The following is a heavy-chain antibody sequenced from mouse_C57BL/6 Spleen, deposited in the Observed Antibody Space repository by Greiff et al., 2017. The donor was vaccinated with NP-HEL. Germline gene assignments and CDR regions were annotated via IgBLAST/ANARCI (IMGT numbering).Heavy chain of an antibody. CDR2: INPSTGGT. V-gene: IGHV1-42*01. Sequence: EVQLQQSGPELVKPGASVKISCKASGYSFTGYYMNWVKQSPEKSLEWIGEINPSTGGTTYNQKFKAKATLTVDKSSSTAYMQLKSLTSEDSAVYYCARWGPSDYWGQGTTLTVSS. D-gene: IGHD3-3*01. CDR3: ARWGPSDY. J-gene: IGHJ2*01. CDR1: GYSFTGYY.